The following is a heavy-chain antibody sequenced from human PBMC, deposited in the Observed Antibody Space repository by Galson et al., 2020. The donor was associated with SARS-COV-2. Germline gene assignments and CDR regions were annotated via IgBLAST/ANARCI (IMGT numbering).Heavy chain of an antibody. CDR1: GYTLTELS. V-gene: IGHV1-24*01. Sequence: ASVKVSCKVSGYTLTELSMHWVRQAPGKGLEWMGGFDPEDGETIYAQKFQGRVTMTEDTSTDTAYMELSSLRSEDTAVYYCATDHDFWSGSLFDYWGQGTLVTVSS. J-gene: IGHJ4*02. D-gene: IGHD3-3*01. CDR3: ATDHDFWSGSLFDY. CDR2: FDPEDGET.